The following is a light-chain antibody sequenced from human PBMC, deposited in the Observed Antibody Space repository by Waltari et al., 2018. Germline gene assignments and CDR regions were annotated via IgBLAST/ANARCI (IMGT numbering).Light chain of an antibody. CDR2: GAS. J-gene: IGKJ4*01. Sequence: DIVLTQSPGTLSLSPGERATLSCRASQSVSSSYLAWYQQKPGQAPRLFIYGASSRAIGIPDRFSGSGSGTDFSLTISRLEPEDFAVYYCQRYGSSPLTFGGGTKVEIK. CDR3: QRYGSSPLT. V-gene: IGKV3-20*01. CDR1: QSVSSSY.